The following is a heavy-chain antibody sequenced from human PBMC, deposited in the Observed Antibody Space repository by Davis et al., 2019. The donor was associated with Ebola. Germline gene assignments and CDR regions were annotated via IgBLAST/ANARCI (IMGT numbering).Heavy chain of an antibody. Sequence: SVKVSCKASGGTFSSYAISWARQAPGQGLEWLGGIIPIFGTANYAQKFQGRVTITADESTSTAYMELSSLRSEDTAVYYCARDRLYDLAPSGMDVWGQGTTVTVSS. J-gene: IGHJ6*02. CDR1: GGTFSSYA. CDR3: ARDRLYDLAPSGMDV. CDR2: IIPIFGTA. V-gene: IGHV1-69*13. D-gene: IGHD2-8*01.